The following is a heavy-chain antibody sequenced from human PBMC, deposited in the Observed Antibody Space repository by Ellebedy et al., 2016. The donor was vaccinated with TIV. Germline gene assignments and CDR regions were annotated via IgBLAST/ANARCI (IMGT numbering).Heavy chain of an antibody. V-gene: IGHV3-7*01. D-gene: IGHD6-6*01. CDR2: IKQDGSEK. J-gene: IGHJ4*02. CDR3: VRAIGTSSSY. CDR1: GFTFSCYW. Sequence: GESLKISXAASGFTFSCYWMHWVRQAPGKGLAWVANIKQDGSEKYYVGSVKGRFTISRDNAKNSLYLQMNSLRAEDTAVYYCVRAIGTSSSYWGQGTLVTVSS.